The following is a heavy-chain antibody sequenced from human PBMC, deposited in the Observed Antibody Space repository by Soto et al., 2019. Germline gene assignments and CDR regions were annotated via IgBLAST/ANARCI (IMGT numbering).Heavy chain of an antibody. Sequence: GGSLRLCCAASGFTFSSYAMSWVRQAPGKGLEWVSAISGSGGSTYSADSVKGRFTISRENSKNTLYLQMNSLRAEDTAVYYCAKDNRGVITYWGQGTLVTVSS. J-gene: IGHJ4*02. CDR1: GFTFSSYA. CDR3: AKDNRGVITY. CDR2: ISGSGGST. D-gene: IGHD3-10*01. V-gene: IGHV3-23*01.